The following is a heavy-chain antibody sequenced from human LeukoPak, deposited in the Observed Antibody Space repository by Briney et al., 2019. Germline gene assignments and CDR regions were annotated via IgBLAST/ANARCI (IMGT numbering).Heavy chain of an antibody. Sequence: GGSLRLSCAASGFTFSSYSMNWVRQAPGKGLEWVSSISSSSSYIYYADSVKGRFTISRDNAKNSLYLQMNSLRAEDTAAYYCARVLRATYSSSSPVDYWGQGTLVTVSS. D-gene: IGHD6-6*01. CDR1: GFTFSSYS. CDR2: ISSSSSYI. J-gene: IGHJ4*02. CDR3: ARVLRATYSSSSPVDY. V-gene: IGHV3-21*01.